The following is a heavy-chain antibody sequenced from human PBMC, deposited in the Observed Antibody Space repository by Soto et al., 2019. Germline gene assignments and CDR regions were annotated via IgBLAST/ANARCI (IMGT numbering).Heavy chain of an antibody. CDR3: DRDIITVIGPEIYYHFGMDV. V-gene: IGHV4-34*01. CDR1: GGSFREYY. D-gene: IGHD3-22*01. Sequence: SETLSLTCAVNGGSFREYYWSWLRQPPGKGLEWIGEINQSGTTHYNPSLKRRINISIDTSKNQFSLNLTSVTAADTATYYCDRDIITVIGPEIYYHFGMDVWG. J-gene: IGHJ6*02. CDR2: INQSGTT.